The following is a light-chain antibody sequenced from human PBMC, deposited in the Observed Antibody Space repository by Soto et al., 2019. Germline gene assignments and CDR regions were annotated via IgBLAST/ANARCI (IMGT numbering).Light chain of an antibody. CDR3: QQFGSYPLT. Sequence: EFVLTQSPGTLSLSPGERATLSCRASQTVRNNYLAWYQQKPGQAPRLLIYDASSRATGIPDRFSGGGSGTDFTLTISRLEPEDFAVYYCQQFGSYPLTFGGGTKVGIK. CDR2: DAS. V-gene: IGKV3-20*01. J-gene: IGKJ4*01. CDR1: QTVRNNY.